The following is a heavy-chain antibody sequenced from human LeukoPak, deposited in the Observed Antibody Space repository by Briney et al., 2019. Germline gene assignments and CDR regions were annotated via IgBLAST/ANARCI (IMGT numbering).Heavy chain of an antibody. CDR2: ISYDGSNK. J-gene: IGHJ3*02. V-gene: IGHV3-30-3*01. CDR3: ARWANAFDI. CDR1: GFTFSSYA. Sequence: GGSQRLSCAASGFTFSSYAMHWVRQAPGKGLEWVAVISYDGSNKYYADSVKGRFTISRDNAKNSLYLQMNSLRAEDTAVYYCARWANAFDIWGQGTMVTVSS.